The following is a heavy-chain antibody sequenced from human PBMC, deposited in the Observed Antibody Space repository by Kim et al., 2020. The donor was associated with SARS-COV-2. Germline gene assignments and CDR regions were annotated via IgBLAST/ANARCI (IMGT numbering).Heavy chain of an antibody. CDR1: GASIDSTNYY. CDR2: ISYSGTT. D-gene: IGHD3-3*01. V-gene: IGHV4-39*01. CDR3: ARPPRGISRRTFDI. Sequence: SETLSLTCTVSGASIDSTNYYWGWIRQSPGKGLEWIGSISYSGTTYYNPSFESRVTISVDTSKNQVSLKLSSVTAADTAVYYCARPPRGISRRTFDIWGHGTMVNVSS. J-gene: IGHJ3*02.